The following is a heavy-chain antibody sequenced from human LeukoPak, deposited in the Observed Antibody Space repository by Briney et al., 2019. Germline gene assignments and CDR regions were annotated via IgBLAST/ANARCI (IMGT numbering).Heavy chain of an antibody. J-gene: IGHJ5*02. CDR2: IYNSGTT. CDR1: GASINDYY. Sequence: SETLSLTCTVSGASINDYYWTWIRQPPGRGLEWIGYIYNSGTTNYNPSLKSRVTISVDTSKNQFSLKLSSVTAADTAVYYCARDSIAENWFDPWGQGTLVTVSS. V-gene: IGHV4-59*01. D-gene: IGHD6-13*01. CDR3: ARDSIAENWFDP.